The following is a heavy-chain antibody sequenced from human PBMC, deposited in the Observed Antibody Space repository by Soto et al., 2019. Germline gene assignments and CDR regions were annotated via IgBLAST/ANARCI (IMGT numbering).Heavy chain of an antibody. Sequence: PSETPSLTCAVSGGSICSGGYSWSWIRQPPGKGLEWIGYIYHSGSTYYNPSLKSRVTISVDRSKNQFSVKLSSVTAADTAVYYCARGLGLVVLDYWGQGTLVTVSS. CDR3: ARGLGLVVLDY. V-gene: IGHV4-30-2*01. CDR1: GGSICSGGYS. J-gene: IGHJ4*02. D-gene: IGHD1-26*01. CDR2: IYHSGST.